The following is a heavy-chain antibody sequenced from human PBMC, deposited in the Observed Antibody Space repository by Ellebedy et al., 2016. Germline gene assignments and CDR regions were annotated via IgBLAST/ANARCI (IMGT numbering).Heavy chain of an antibody. CDR3: ARELRGFGELFPYRGDAFDI. CDR1: GGSFSGYY. D-gene: IGHD3-10*01. J-gene: IGHJ3*02. Sequence: SETLSLXXAVYGGSFSGYYWSWIRQPPGKGLEWIGEINHSGSTNYNPSLKSRVTISVDTSKNQFSLKLSSVTAADTAVYYCARELRGFGELFPYRGDAFDIWGQGTMVTVSS. CDR2: INHSGST. V-gene: IGHV4-34*01.